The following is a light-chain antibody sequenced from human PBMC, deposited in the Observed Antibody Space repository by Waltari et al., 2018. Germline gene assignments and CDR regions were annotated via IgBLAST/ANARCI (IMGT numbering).Light chain of an antibody. CDR2: RES. CDR3: QQRSNWPFT. J-gene: IGKJ3*01. Sequence: DIVMTQSPDSLAVSLGERATINCKSSQSVFYSSKNKNYLAWYQQKPGQAPKLLIYRESNRESGVPDRCGGSGPGRDFTLTISSLEPEDFAVYYCQQRSNWPFTFGT. CDR1: QSVFYSSKNKNY. V-gene: IGKV4-1*01.